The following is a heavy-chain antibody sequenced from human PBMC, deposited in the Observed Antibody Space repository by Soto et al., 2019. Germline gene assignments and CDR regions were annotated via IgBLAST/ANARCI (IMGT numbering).Heavy chain of an antibody. CDR2: INGDGSYT. V-gene: IGHV3-74*01. CDR3: ARERGGYSSEF. J-gene: IGHJ4*02. D-gene: IGHD2-15*01. CDR1: GFTFSSYW. Sequence: PGGSLRLSCAASGFTFSSYWMHWLRQVPGKGLVWVSRINGDGSYTNYADSVKGRFTISRDNAKNTLYLQMNSLRAEDTAVYYCARERGGYSSEFWGQGTLVTVSS.